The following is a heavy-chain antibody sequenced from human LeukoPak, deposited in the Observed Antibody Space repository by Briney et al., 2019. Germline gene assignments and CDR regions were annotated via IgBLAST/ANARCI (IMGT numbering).Heavy chain of an antibody. J-gene: IGHJ4*02. CDR3: AMPTYGSGTYAY. Sequence: PGGSLRLSCAASGFTLSSYAMSWVRQAPGKGLEWVSAISVSGNTYHADSVKGRFTISRDISKNTLYLQMNSLRAEDTAVYYCAMPTYGSGTYAYWGQGTLVTVSS. D-gene: IGHD3-10*01. V-gene: IGHV3-23*01. CDR1: GFTLSSYA. CDR2: ISVSGNT.